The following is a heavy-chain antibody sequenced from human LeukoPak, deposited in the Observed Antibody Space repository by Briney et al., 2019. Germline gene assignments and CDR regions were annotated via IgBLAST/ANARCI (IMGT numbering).Heavy chain of an antibody. CDR2: FDPEDGET. CDR1: GYTLTKLY. D-gene: IGHD3-3*01. CDR3: ASQQGVGDAFDI. J-gene: IGHJ3*02. V-gene: IGHV1-24*01. Sequence: GASVKVSCKVSGYTLTKLYMHWVRQAPGKGLEWMGGFDPEDGETIYAQKFQGRVTMTEDTSTDTAYMELSSLRSEDTAVYYCASQQGVGDAFDIWGQGTMVTVSS.